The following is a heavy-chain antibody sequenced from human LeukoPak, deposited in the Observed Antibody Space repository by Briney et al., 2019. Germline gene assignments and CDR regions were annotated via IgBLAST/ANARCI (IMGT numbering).Heavy chain of an antibody. D-gene: IGHD2-2*02. V-gene: IGHV1-2*02. Sequence: ASVKVSCKASGYTFTGYYMHCVRQAPGHGLEWMGWINPNSGGTNYAQRFQGRVTMTRDTSISPAYMELSRLRSDDTAVYYCARAYIVVVPAAISWFDPWGQGTLVTVSS. CDR2: INPNSGGT. J-gene: IGHJ5*02. CDR3: ARAYIVVVPAAISWFDP. CDR1: GYTFTGYY.